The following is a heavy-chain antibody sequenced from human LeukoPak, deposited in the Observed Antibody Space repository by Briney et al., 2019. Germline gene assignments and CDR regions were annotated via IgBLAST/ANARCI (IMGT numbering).Heavy chain of an antibody. D-gene: IGHD6-13*01. CDR1: GFTVSSNY. CDR3: ARDTSGSSSWYPDAFDI. V-gene: IGHV3-66*01. CDR2: IYSGGST. Sequence: PGGSLRLSCAASGFTVSSNYMSWVRQAPGKGLEWVSVIYSGGSTYYADSVKGRFTISRDNSKNTLYLQMNSLRAEDTAVYYCARDTSGSSSWYPDAFDIWGQGTMVTVSS. J-gene: IGHJ3*02.